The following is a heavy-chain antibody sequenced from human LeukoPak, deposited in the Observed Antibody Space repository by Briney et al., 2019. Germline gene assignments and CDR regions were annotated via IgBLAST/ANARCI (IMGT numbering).Heavy chain of an antibody. D-gene: IGHD2-2*01. CDR2: ISSSSSYI. J-gene: IGHJ6*02. V-gene: IGHV3-21*01. CDR1: GFTFSNYS. CDR3: ARDLVPDQLNYGMDV. Sequence: AGGSLRLSCASSGFTFSNYSMNWVRQAPGKGLELVSSISSSSSYIFYADSVKGRFTVSSDNAKNSLYLQMNSLRAEDTAVYFCARDLVPDQLNYGMDVWGQGTTVTLSS.